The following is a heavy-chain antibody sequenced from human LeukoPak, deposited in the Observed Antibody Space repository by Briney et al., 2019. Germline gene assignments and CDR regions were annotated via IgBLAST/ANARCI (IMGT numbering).Heavy chain of an antibody. CDR1: GFSFSNLA. CDR3: AKDARRSSGWYFFDH. J-gene: IGHJ4*02. V-gene: IGHV3-23*01. D-gene: IGHD6-19*01. CDR2: ISDSGGTT. Sequence: GGSLRLSCVASGFSFSNLAMGWVRQAPGKGLEWVSVISDSGGTTYYADSVKGRFTISRDNSRNTLYLRMNSLRVEDTAVYYCAKDARRSSGWYFFDHWGQGTLVTASS.